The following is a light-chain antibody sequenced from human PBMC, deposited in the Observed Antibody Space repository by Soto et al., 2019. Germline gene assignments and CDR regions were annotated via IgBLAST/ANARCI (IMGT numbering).Light chain of an antibody. J-gene: IGKJ1*01. CDR2: ASS. Sequence: DIQMTQSPSSLSASVGDRVTITCRASQVISNYLAWYQQKPGRFPELLIYASSILQSGVPSRFSGSGSGTDFTLTISSLQPEDVATYYCQRYNSAPQTFGQGTKV. CDR1: QVISNY. V-gene: IGKV1-27*01. CDR3: QRYNSAPQT.